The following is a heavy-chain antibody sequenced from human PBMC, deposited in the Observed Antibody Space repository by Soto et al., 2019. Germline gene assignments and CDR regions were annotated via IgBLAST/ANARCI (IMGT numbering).Heavy chain of an antibody. CDR3: ASDAFDI. Sequence: PGGSLRLSCAASGLSFSNYGMHWVRQAPGKGLEYVSAISSNGGTTYYANSVKGRFTISRDNSKNTLYLQMGSLRAEDMAVYYCASDAFDIWGQGTMVTVSS. V-gene: IGHV3-64*01. CDR2: ISSNGGTT. J-gene: IGHJ3*02. CDR1: GLSFSNYG.